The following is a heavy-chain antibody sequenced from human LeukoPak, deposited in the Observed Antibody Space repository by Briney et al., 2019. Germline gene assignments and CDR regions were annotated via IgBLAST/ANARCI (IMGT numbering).Heavy chain of an antibody. CDR3: ARVGMQQQLYYFDY. V-gene: IGHV4-34*01. CDR1: GGSFSGYY. J-gene: IGHJ4*02. CDR2: INHSGST. D-gene: IGHD6-13*01. Sequence: SETLSLTCAVYGGSFSGYYWSWIRQPPGKGLEWIGEINHSGSTNYNPSLKSRVTISVDTSKNQFSLKLSSVTAADTAVYYCARVGMQQQLYYFDYWGQGTLVTASS.